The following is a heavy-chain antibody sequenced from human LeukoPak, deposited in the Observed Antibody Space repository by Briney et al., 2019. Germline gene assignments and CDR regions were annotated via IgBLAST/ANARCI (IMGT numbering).Heavy chain of an antibody. Sequence: KPGGSLRLSCAASGFTFSSYSMNWVRQAPGKGLECVSAISSSSSNLYYADSVKGRFTISRDNAKNSLFLQMNSLRAEDTAVYYCAKKRITDEDRGNSLDYWGQGTLVTVSS. D-gene: IGHD4-23*01. J-gene: IGHJ4*02. CDR2: ISSSSSNL. CDR3: AKKRITDEDRGNSLDY. V-gene: IGHV3-21*01. CDR1: GFTFSSYS.